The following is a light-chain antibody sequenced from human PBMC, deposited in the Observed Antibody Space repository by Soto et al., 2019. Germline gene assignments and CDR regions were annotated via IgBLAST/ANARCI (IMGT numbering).Light chain of an antibody. CDR2: ENS. CDR1: DSNIGAGSD. J-gene: IGLJ3*02. V-gene: IGLV1-40*01. Sequence: QSVLTQPPSVSGAPGQRVTISCAGSDSNIGAGSDVHWYQHLPGTAPKLLIYENSNRPSGVPDRFSGSKSGTSGSLDITGLQAEDEADYYCQAYDYSLTAFVFGGGTQLTVL. CDR3: QAYDYSLTAFV.